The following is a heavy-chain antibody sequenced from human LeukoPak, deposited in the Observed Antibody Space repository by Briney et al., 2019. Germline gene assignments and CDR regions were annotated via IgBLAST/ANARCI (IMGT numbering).Heavy chain of an antibody. D-gene: IGHD6-19*01. Sequence: SVKVSCKASGGTFSSYAISWVRQAPGQGLEWMGRIIPILGIANYAQKFQGRVTITADKSTSTAYMELSSLRSEDTAVYYCARGLMREYNSGWYMHYFDYWGQGALVTVSS. J-gene: IGHJ4*02. CDR1: GGTFSSYA. CDR2: IIPILGIA. V-gene: IGHV1-69*04. CDR3: ARGLMREYNSGWYMHYFDY.